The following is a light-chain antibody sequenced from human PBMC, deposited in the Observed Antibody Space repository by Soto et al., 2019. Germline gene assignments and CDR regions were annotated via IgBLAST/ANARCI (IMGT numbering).Light chain of an antibody. J-gene: IGKJ3*01. CDR3: QQLNSYPLT. CDR1: QGISSY. CDR2: AAS. V-gene: IGKV1-9*01. Sequence: DIQLTQSPSFLSASVGARVIITCRVSQGISSYLAWYQQKPGKAPKLLIYAASTLQSGVPSRFSGSGSGTEFTLTISSLQPEDFATYYCQQLNSYPLTFGPGTKVDIK.